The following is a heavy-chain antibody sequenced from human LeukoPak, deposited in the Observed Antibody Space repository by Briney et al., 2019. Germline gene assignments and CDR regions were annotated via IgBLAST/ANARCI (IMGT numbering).Heavy chain of an antibody. V-gene: IGHV4-59*02. CDR1: GASVTTYH. Sequence: PSETLSLTCTVSGASVTTYHCSWLRQSPGKGLEWIANVHSSGTTYYNPSLRSRVTISIDTSKNQFSLKMTSVTTADTAVYYCARDIRAVGATLYFDYWGQGTLVTVSS. CDR2: VHSSGTT. J-gene: IGHJ4*02. D-gene: IGHD1-26*01. CDR3: ARDIRAVGATLYFDY.